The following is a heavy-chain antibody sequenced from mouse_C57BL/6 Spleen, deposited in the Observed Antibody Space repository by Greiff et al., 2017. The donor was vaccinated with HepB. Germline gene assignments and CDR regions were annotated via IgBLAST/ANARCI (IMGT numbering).Heavy chain of an antibody. J-gene: IGHJ2*01. CDR3: ARSDPFDY. Sequence: VQLQQSGPELVKPGASVKISCKASGYAFSSSWMNWVKQRPGKGLEWIGRIYPGDGDTNYNGKFKGKATLTADKSSSTAYMQISSLTSEDSAVYFCARSDPFDYWGQGTTLTVSS. CDR2: IYPGDGDT. V-gene: IGHV1-82*01. CDR1: GYAFSSSW.